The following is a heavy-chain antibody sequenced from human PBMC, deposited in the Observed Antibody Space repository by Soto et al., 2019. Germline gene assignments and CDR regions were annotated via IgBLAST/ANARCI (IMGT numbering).Heavy chain of an antibody. D-gene: IGHD3-22*01. Sequence: PSETLSLTCAVSGGSISSGGYSWSWIRQPPGKGLEWIGYIYHSGSTYYNPSLKSRVTISVGTSKNQFSLKLSSVTAADTAVYYCARDYYDSSGYYLYGMDVWGQGTTVTVSS. CDR1: GGSISSGGYS. V-gene: IGHV4-30-2*01. CDR3: ARDYYDSSGYYLYGMDV. J-gene: IGHJ6*02. CDR2: IYHSGST.